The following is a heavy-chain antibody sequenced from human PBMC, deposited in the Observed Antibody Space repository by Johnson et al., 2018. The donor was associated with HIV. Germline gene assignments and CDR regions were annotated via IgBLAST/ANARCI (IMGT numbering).Heavy chain of an antibody. CDR1: GFTFSNAW. CDR2: IKSKTDGGTT. CDR3: ARDQFIVVVMGDAFDI. V-gene: IGHV3-15*01. D-gene: IGHD2-21*01. J-gene: IGHJ3*02. Sequence: VQLVESGGGLVKPGGSLRLSCAASGFTFSNAWMSWVRQAPGKGLEWVGRIKSKTDGGTTEYAAPVKGRFTISRDKSNNTLYLQMNSLRAEDTAVYYCARDQFIVVVMGDAFDIWGQGTMVTVSS.